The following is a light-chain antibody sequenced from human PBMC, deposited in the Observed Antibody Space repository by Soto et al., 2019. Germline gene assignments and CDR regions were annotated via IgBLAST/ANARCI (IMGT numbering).Light chain of an antibody. CDR3: AAWDDSLSGSYV. Sequence: QAVVTQPPSASGTPGQRVTISCSGSSSNSGSNYVYWYQQLPGTAPKLLIYRNNQRPSGVPDRFSGSKSGTSASLAISGLRSEDEADYYCAAWDDSLSGSYVFGTGTKLTVL. CDR1: SSNSGSNY. J-gene: IGLJ1*01. CDR2: RNN. V-gene: IGLV1-47*01.